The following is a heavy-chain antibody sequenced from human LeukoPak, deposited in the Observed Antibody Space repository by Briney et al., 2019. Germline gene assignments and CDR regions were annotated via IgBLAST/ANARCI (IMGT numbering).Heavy chain of an antibody. V-gene: IGHV3-11*04. Sequence: GGSLRLPCAASGFTFSDYYMSWIRQAPGKGLEWVSYISSSGSTIYYADSVKGRFTISRDNAKNSLYLQMNSLRAEDTAVYYCARERAGKFLEWLLEAFDIWGQGTMVTVSS. D-gene: IGHD3-3*01. CDR1: GFTFSDYY. J-gene: IGHJ3*02. CDR3: ARERAGKFLEWLLEAFDI. CDR2: ISSSGSTI.